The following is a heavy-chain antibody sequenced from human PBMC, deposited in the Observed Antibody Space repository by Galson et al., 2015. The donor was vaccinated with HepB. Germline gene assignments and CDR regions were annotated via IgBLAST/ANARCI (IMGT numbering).Heavy chain of an antibody. CDR3: ARGNPFDY. D-gene: IGHD4-23*01. CDR1: GGSISIYY. CDR2: IYYSGTT. J-gene: IGHJ4*02. Sequence: SLTCTVSGGSISIYYWSWIRQPPGKGLEWIGYIYYSGTTDYNPSLKSRVTISVDTSKNQFSLKLSSVTAADTAVYYCARGNPFDYWGQGSLVTVSS. V-gene: IGHV4-59*08.